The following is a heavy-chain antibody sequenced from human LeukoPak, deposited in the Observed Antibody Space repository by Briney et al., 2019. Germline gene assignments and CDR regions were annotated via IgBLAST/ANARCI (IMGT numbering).Heavy chain of an antibody. J-gene: IGHJ5*02. CDR3: ARGRDFWSGYKNWFDP. D-gene: IGHD3-3*01. V-gene: IGHV4-39*07. CDR1: GGSISSSSYY. Sequence: SETLSLTCTVSGGSISSSSYYWGLIRQPPGKGLEWIGSIYYSGSTYYNPSLKSRVTISVDTSKNQFSLKLSSVTAADTAVYYCARGRDFWSGYKNWFDPWGQGTLVTVSS. CDR2: IYYSGST.